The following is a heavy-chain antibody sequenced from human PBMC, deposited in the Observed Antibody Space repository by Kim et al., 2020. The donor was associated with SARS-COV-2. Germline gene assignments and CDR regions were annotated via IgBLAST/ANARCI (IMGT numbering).Heavy chain of an antibody. CDR2: INSDGSST. V-gene: IGHV3-74*01. J-gene: IGHJ2*01. CDR3: ARAARLGVRGVNLRYFDL. CDR1: GFTFSSYW. D-gene: IGHD3-10*01. Sequence: GGSLRLSCAASGFTFSSYWMHWVRQAPGKGLVWVSRINSDGSSTSYADSVKGRFTISRDNAKNTLYLQMNSLRAEDTAVYYCARAARLGVRGVNLRYFDLWGRGTLVTVSS.